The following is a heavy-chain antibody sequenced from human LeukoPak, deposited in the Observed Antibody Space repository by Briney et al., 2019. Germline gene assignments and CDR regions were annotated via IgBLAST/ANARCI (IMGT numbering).Heavy chain of an antibody. V-gene: IGHV3-66*02. D-gene: IGHD2-21*02. Sequence: QPGGPLRLSCAASGFTVSSNHMLWVRHAPGEGLEWVSVIYSGGSTYYADSVKGRFTISRDNSKNTLYLQMNSLRAEDTAVYYCARYLVVTDAFDIWGQGTMVTVSS. CDR2: IYSGGST. J-gene: IGHJ3*02. CDR1: GFTVSSNH. CDR3: ARYLVVTDAFDI.